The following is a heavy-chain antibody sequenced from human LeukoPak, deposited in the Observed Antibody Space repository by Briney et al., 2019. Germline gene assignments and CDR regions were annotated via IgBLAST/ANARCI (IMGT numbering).Heavy chain of an antibody. J-gene: IGHJ4*02. Sequence: PGRSLRLSCAASGFTFSSYAMHWVRQAPGKGLEWVAVISYDGSNKYYADPVKGRFTISRDNSKNTLYLQMNSLRAEDTAVYYCARDKVATPLDYWGQGTLVTVSS. CDR3: ARDKVATPLDY. CDR2: ISYDGSNK. CDR1: GFTFSSYA. D-gene: IGHD5-12*01. V-gene: IGHV3-30*04.